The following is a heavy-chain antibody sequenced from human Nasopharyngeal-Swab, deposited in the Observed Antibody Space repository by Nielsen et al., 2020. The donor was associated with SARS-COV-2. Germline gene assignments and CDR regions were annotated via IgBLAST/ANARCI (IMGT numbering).Heavy chain of an antibody. CDR2: ISGSGGST. CDR3: AKSLESTAMVFYYYGMDV. D-gene: IGHD5-18*01. Sequence: GESLKISCAASGFTFSSYAMSWVRQAPGKGLEWVSGISGSGGSTYYADSVKGRFTISRDNSKNTLYLQMNSLRAEDTAVYYCAKSLESTAMVFYYYGMDVWGQGTTVTVSS. J-gene: IGHJ6*02. CDR1: GFTFSSYA. V-gene: IGHV3-23*01.